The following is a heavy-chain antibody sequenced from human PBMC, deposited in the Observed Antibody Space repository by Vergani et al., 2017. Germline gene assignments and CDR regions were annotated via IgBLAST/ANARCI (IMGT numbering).Heavy chain of an antibody. Sequence: VQLQQWCAGLLKPSETLSLPCAVYGESFSAYYWSWIRQPPGNGVEWIGEINHTGSTNYNPSLKSRVTISVDTSKNQFSLKLSSVTAADTAVYFCARHSTVEWLVKLEWIVPCCHGILVIVSS. CDR2: INHTGST. D-gene: IGHD6-19*01. CDR1: GESFSAYY. CDR3: ARHSTVEWLVKLEWIVP. V-gene: IGHV4-34*01. J-gene: IGHJ5*02.